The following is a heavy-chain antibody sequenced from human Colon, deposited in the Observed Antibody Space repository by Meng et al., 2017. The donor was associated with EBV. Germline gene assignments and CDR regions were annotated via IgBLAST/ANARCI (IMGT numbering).Heavy chain of an antibody. CDR1: GGSISSSHYY. CDR2: IYHSGST. CDR3: ARRRGGSGRDC. V-gene: IGHV4-39*01. Sequence: LQLQESGPGLVKPSETLPRPCTVSGGSISSSHYYWGWVRQAPGKGLQWIGTIYHSGSTSYNPSLQSRVTMFVDTSKNQSSLMLTSVTATDTAVYYCARRRGGSGRDCWGQGTLVTVSS. D-gene: IGHD3-10*01. J-gene: IGHJ4*02.